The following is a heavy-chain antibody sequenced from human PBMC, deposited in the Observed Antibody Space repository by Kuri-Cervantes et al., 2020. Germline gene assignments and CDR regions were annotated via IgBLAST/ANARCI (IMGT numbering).Heavy chain of an antibody. CDR3: AREKAYCGGDCYSSGAFDI. J-gene: IGHJ3*02. Sequence: LTCAASGFTFSSYDMHWVRQATGKGLEWVSAIGTAGDTYYPGSVKGRFTISRENAKNSLYLRMNSLRAEDTAVYYCAREKAYCGGDCYSSGAFDIWGQGTMVTVSS. CDR2: IGTAGDT. V-gene: IGHV3-13*01. CDR1: GFTFSSYD. D-gene: IGHD2-21*02.